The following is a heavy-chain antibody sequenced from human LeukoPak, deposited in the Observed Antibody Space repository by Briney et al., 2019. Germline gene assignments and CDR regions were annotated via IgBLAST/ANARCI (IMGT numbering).Heavy chain of an antibody. D-gene: IGHD1-26*01. CDR2: INPRGGST. CDR3: ARGWELSD. Sequence: ASVKVSCKASGYTFTSYYIHWVRQAPGQGLEWMGMINPRGGSTTYAQKFQGRVTMTSDTSTSTAYMELRSLRSDDTAVYYCARGWELSDWGQGTLVTVSS. CDR1: GYTFTSYY. V-gene: IGHV1-46*01. J-gene: IGHJ4*02.